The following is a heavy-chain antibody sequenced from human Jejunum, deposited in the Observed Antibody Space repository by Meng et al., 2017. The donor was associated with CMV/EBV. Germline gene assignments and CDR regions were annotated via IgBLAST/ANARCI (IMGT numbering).Heavy chain of an antibody. CDR1: GYTFTSYD. CDR3: ATRVADFEY. V-gene: IGHV1-8*01. J-gene: IGHJ4*02. CDR2: MNPNRGTT. D-gene: IGHD6-19*01. Sequence: QVQLVQAGAEGKKPGASVKVSCKASGYTFTSYDINWVRQGTGQGLEWMGWMNPNRGTTGYAQKFQGRVTMTRNISKSTAYMDLSSLRSEDTAVYYCATRVADFEYWGQGTLVTVSS.